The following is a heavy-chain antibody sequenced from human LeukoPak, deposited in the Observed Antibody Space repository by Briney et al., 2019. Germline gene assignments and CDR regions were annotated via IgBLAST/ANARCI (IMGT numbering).Heavy chain of an antibody. Sequence: GGSLRLSCAAPGFTFIAYVMHWVRQAPGKGLEWVAVIWYDGTNKHYADSVKGRFTISRDTSKNTLSLQMNSLRDEDTAVSYCARGAYGFFSGSGSSSYLDYWGQGTLVTVSS. CDR1: GFTFIAYV. CDR3: ARGAYGFFSGSGSSSYLDY. CDR2: IWYDGTNK. J-gene: IGHJ4*02. V-gene: IGHV3-33*01. D-gene: IGHD3-10*01.